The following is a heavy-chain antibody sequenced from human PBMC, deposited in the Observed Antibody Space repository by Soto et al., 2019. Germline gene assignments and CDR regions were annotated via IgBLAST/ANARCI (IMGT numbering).Heavy chain of an antibody. Sequence: QVQLVQSGAEVKKPGASVKVSCEASGYTFSTYGITWVRQAPGQGLEWMGWISDNSGTTNYAQQLQGRLTMTTDTSTSTANMELSSLRSDDTAVYYCAREEVRGQRGVTYCDYWGQGTLVTVSS. CDR1: GYTFSTYG. CDR3: AREEVRGQRGVTYCDY. V-gene: IGHV1-18*01. D-gene: IGHD4-4*01. CDR2: ISDNSGTT. J-gene: IGHJ4*02.